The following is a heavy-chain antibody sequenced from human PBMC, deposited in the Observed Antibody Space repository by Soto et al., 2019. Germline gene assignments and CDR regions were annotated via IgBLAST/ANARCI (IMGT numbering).Heavy chain of an antibody. CDR1: GGSISSYY. CDR3: ARGQGLGYCSSTSCYAEGPIDY. J-gene: IGHJ4*02. V-gene: IGHV4-59*01. Sequence: PSETLSLTCTVSGGSISSYYWSWIRQPPGKGLEWIGYIYYSGSTNYNPSLKSRVTISVDTSKNQFSLKLSSVTAADTAVYYCARGQGLGYCSSTSCYAEGPIDYWGQGTLVTVS. CDR2: IYYSGST. D-gene: IGHD2-2*01.